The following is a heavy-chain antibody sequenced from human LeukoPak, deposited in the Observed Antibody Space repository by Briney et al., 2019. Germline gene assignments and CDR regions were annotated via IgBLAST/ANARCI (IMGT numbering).Heavy chain of an antibody. D-gene: IGHD1-26*01. V-gene: IGHV4-34*01. CDR3: ARKAVGETSNYFDY. J-gene: IGHJ4*02. CDR1: GGSFSDNY. Sequence: SETLSLTCAVYGGSFSDNYWIWIRQPPGKGLEWIGEISHSGSSNYNPSLKSRVTMSVDTTKNQTSLKLSFVTAADTAVYYCARKAVGETSNYFDYWGQGTLVTVSS. CDR2: ISHSGSS.